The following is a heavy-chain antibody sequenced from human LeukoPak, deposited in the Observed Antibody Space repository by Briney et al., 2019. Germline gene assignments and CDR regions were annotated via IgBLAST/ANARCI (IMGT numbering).Heavy chain of an antibody. Sequence: PSETLSLTCTVSGGSISTFYWSWVRQPPGKGLEYIGYIDYSGSANYNPSLKSRVTISVDTSKNQFSLKLSFVTAADTAMYYCARSDYHNSGSHTVFDAFDIWGQGTRVTVSS. CDR3: ARSDYHNSGSHTVFDAFDI. CDR2: IDYSGSA. D-gene: IGHD3-10*01. CDR1: GGSISTFY. V-gene: IGHV4-59*01. J-gene: IGHJ3*02.